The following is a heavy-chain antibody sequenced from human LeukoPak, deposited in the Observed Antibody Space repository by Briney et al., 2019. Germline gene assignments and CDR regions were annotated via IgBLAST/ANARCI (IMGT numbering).Heavy chain of an antibody. CDR2: INHSGST. CDR1: GGSFSGYY. Sequence: SSETLSLTCAVYGGSFSGYYLSWIRQPPGKGLEWMGEINHSGSTNYNPSLKSRVTISVDTSKNQFSLKLSSVTAADTAVYYCARGRGPPLWFGPKYNWFDPWGQGTLVTVSS. D-gene: IGHD3-10*01. V-gene: IGHV4-34*01. J-gene: IGHJ5*02. CDR3: ARGRGPPLWFGPKYNWFDP.